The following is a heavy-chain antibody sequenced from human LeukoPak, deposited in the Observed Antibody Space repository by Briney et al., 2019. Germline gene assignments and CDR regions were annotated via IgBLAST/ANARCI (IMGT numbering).Heavy chain of an antibody. CDR2: IIPIFGTA. CDR1: GGTFSGYA. D-gene: IGHD6-13*01. Sequence: SVKVSCKASGGTFSGYAISWVRQAPGQGLEWMGGIIPIFGTANYAQKFQGRVTITADESTSTAYMELSSLRSEDTAVYYCAGRVGYSSSWYGIDYWGQGTLVTVSS. V-gene: IGHV1-69*13. J-gene: IGHJ4*02. CDR3: AGRVGYSSSWYGIDY.